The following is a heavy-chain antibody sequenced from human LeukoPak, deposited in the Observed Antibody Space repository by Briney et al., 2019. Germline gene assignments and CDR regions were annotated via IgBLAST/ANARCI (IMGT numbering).Heavy chain of an antibody. J-gene: IGHJ4*02. V-gene: IGHV3-7*01. CDR1: EFTFSNYW. CDR2: IKEDGSEK. CDR3: ASPYATGYSSSWYY. Sequence: GGSLRLSCAASEFTFSNYWMSWVRQAPGEGLEWVANIKEDGSEKYYVDSVKGRFTISRDNAKNSLYLQMNSLRAEDTAVYYCASPYATGYSSSWYYWGQGTLVTVSS. D-gene: IGHD6-13*01.